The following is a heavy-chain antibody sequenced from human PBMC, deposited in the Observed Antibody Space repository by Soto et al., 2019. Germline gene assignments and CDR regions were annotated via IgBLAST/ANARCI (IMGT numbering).Heavy chain of an antibody. D-gene: IGHD3-16*02. CDR3: ARHKGIMITLGGVIAPDY. CDR1: GYSFTSYW. CDR2: IYPGDSDT. Sequence: GESLKISCKGSGYSFTSYWIGWVRQMPGKGLEWMGIIYPGDSDTRYSPSFQGQVTISADKSISTAYLQWSSLKASDTAMYYCARHKGIMITLGGVIAPDYWGQGTLVPSPQ. V-gene: IGHV5-51*01. J-gene: IGHJ4*02.